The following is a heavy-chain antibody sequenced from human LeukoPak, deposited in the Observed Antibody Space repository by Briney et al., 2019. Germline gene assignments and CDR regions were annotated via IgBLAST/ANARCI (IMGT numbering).Heavy chain of an antibody. Sequence: SETLSLTCAVSGGSISSGGYSWCWIRQPPGKGLEWIGYIYHSGSTYYNQSLKSRVTISVDRSKNQFSLKLSSVTAADTAVYYCARVTVTGGRVFDYWGQGTLVTVSS. V-gene: IGHV4-30-2*01. J-gene: IGHJ4*02. D-gene: IGHD4-17*01. CDR1: GGSISSGGYS. CDR3: ARVTVTGGRVFDY. CDR2: IYHSGST.